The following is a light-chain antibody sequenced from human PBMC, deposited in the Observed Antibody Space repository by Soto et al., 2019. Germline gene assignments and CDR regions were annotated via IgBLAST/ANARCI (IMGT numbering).Light chain of an antibody. CDR2: AAS. Sequence: IQRTQAPSSLPASVGGTVTVTCRASQSVSGWLAWYQQKPGEAPKLLIYAASTLQSGVPSRFSGSGSGTDFTLTISGLQSEDFATYYCQHFHSYPQTFGQGTKVDIK. CDR1: QSVSGW. V-gene: IGKV1-5*01. J-gene: IGKJ1*01. CDR3: QHFHSYPQT.